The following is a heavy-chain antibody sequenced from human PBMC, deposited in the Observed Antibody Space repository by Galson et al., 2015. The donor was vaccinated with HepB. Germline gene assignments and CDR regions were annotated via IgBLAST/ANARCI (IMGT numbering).Heavy chain of an antibody. Sequence: SLRLSCAASGFTFSSYSMNWVRQAPGKGLEWVSYISSSSSTIYYADSVKGRFTISRDNAKNSLYLQMNSLRGEDTAVYYCARIGYCSGGSCYSYYYYYGMDVWGQGTTVTVSS. D-gene: IGHD2-15*01. V-gene: IGHV3-48*01. CDR1: GFTFSSYS. CDR3: ARIGYCSGGSCYSYYYYYGMDV. J-gene: IGHJ6*02. CDR2: ISSSSSTI.